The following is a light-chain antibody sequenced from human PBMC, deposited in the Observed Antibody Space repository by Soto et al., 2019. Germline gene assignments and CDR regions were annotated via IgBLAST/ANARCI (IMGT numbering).Light chain of an antibody. CDR3: SSYTSSSTLEGV. V-gene: IGLV2-14*01. J-gene: IGLJ2*01. Sequence: QSVLTQPASVSGSPGQSITISCTGTSSDVGGYNYVSWYQQHPGKAPKLLIYEVSNWPSGVSNRFSGSKSGNTASLTISGLQAEDEADYYCSSYTSSSTLEGVFGGGTKVTVL. CDR2: EVS. CDR1: SSDVGGYNY.